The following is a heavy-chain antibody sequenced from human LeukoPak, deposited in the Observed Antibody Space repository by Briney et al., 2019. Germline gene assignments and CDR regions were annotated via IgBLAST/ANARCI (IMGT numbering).Heavy chain of an antibody. D-gene: IGHD3-22*01. Sequence: GGSLRLSCAASGFTFDDYGMSWVRQAPGKGLEWISYISSSGSTIYYADSVKGRFTISRDNAENSLYLQMNSLRAEDTAVYYCARVGYYDSSGFWGQGTLVTVSS. V-gene: IGHV3-48*03. CDR3: ARVGYYDSSGF. CDR2: ISSSGSTI. CDR1: GFTFDDYG. J-gene: IGHJ4*02.